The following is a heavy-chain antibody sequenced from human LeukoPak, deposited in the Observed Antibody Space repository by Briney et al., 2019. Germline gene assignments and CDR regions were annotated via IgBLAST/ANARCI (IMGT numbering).Heavy chain of an antibody. CDR2: MNPNSGNT. D-gene: IGHD5-18*01. J-gene: IGHJ3*02. Sequence: ASVKVSCKASGYTFTSYYMHWVRQATGQGLEWMGWMNPNSGNTGYAQKFQGRVTMTRNTSISTAYMELSSLRSEDTAVYYCARVGVDTAFDIWGQGTMVTVSS. V-gene: IGHV1-8*02. CDR1: GYTFTSYY. CDR3: ARVGVDTAFDI.